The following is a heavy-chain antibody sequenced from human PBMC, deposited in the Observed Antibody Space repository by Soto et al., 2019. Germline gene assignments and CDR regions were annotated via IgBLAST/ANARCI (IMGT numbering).Heavy chain of an antibody. Sequence: QVQLVESGGGVVQPGKSLRLSCVVSGLTFSRYGMHWVRQAPGKGLEWVAVIWYDGSNKYYADSVKGRFTISRDNSKKTLYLQMNSLRVEDTAVYYCAGEYYYDENGLDVWGQGTTVTVSS. D-gene: IGHD3-22*01. V-gene: IGHV3-33*01. CDR3: AGEYYYDENGLDV. J-gene: IGHJ6*02. CDR2: IWYDGSNK. CDR1: GLTFSRYG.